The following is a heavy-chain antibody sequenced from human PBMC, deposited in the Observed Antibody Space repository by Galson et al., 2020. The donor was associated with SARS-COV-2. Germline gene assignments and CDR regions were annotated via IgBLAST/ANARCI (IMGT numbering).Heavy chain of an antibody. CDR1: GFRFNNAW. D-gene: IGHD2-21*02. CDR3: ARVGLNCDY. Sequence: GGSLRLSCATSGFRFNNAWMSWVRQAPGKGLEWVGRIKTKRDGETTDYAAPVKGRFSISRDDSEDTVYLQMNSLKTEDTGVYYCARVGLNCDYWGRGTQVTVSS. J-gene: IGHJ4*02. V-gene: IGHV3-15*01. CDR2: IKTKRDGETT.